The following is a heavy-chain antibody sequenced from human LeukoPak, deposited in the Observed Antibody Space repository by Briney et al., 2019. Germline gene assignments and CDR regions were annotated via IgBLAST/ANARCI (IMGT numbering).Heavy chain of an antibody. CDR2: ISAYNGNT. J-gene: IGHJ4*02. D-gene: IGHD3-22*01. CDR3: ARDGPFRYNSSSYHDY. Sequence: ASVTVSCKASGYTFTSYGISWVRQAPGQGLEWMGWISAYNGNTNNAQKLQGRVTTTTDTSTSTAYMELSSLRSENTAVYYCARDGPFRYNSSSYHDYWGQGTLVTVSS. CDR1: GYTFTSYG. V-gene: IGHV1-18*01.